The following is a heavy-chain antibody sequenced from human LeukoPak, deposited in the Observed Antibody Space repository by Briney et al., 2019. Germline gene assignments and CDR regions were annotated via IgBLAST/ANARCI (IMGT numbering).Heavy chain of an antibody. CDR3: ARDLAVAPGI. CDR1: GFTFSSYA. D-gene: IGHD6-19*01. CDR2: IWYDGSNK. V-gene: IGHV3-33*08. J-gene: IGHJ4*02. Sequence: PGGSLRLSCAASGFTFSSYAMSWVRQAPGKGLEWVAVIWYDGSNKYYADSVKGRFTISRDNSKNTLYLQMNSLRAEDTAVYYCARDLAVAPGIWGQGTLVTVSS.